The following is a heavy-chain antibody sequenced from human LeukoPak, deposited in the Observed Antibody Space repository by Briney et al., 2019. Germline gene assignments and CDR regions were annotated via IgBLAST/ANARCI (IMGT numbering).Heavy chain of an antibody. CDR3: ASDLPAATT. V-gene: IGHV3-21*06. Sequence: GGSLRLSCAASGFTFSSYSMTWVRQAPGKGLEWVSSISGDSTYIFYADSVKGRFTISRDNAQNSLYLQMNTLRAEDTAVYYCASDLPAATTWGRGTLVTVSS. CDR1: GFTFSSYS. D-gene: IGHD2-2*01. CDR2: ISGDSTYI. J-gene: IGHJ5*02.